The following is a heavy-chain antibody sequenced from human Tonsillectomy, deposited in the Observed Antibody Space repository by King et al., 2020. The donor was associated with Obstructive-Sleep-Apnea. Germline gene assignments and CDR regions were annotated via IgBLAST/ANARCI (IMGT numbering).Heavy chain of an antibody. Sequence: VQLVESGGGVVQPERSLRLSCAASGFCFSTYGMHWVRQAPGKGLEWVAVMRYDGNVKYYADSVKGRFTISRDDSKNKLYLQMNSLRAEDPAVYYCAKGAMIVGVMEYLDYWGQGTLVTVSS. V-gene: IGHV3-30*02. CDR3: AKGAMIVGVMEYLDY. CDR2: MRYDGNVK. CDR1: GFCFSTYG. D-gene: IGHD3-22*01. J-gene: IGHJ4*02.